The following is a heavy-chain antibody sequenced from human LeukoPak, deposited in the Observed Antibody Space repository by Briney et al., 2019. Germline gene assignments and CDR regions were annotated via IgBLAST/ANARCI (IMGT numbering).Heavy chain of an antibody. Sequence: PGGSLRLSCAASGFTFSTYVMHWVRQAPGKGLEYVSAITSNGGSTYHANSVKGRFTISRDNSKNTLYLQMGSLRAEDMAVYYCARDRAYYGGNPGAFDIWGQGTMVTVSS. CDR3: ARDRAYYGGNPGAFDI. D-gene: IGHD4-23*01. CDR2: ITSNGGST. J-gene: IGHJ3*02. CDR1: GFTFSTYV. V-gene: IGHV3-64*01.